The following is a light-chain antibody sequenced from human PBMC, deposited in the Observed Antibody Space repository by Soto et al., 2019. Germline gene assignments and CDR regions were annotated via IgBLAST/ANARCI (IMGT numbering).Light chain of an antibody. CDR1: QSISNW. J-gene: IGKJ1*01. Sequence: DIQMTQSPSTLPASVGDRVTITCRASQSISNWLAWYQQRPGKAPELLIYAASRLRSGVPSRFSGSGSGTDFTLTISSLQPEDFATYYCKQANSFPRTFGQGTKVDIK. V-gene: IGKV1-12*01. CDR3: KQANSFPRT. CDR2: AAS.